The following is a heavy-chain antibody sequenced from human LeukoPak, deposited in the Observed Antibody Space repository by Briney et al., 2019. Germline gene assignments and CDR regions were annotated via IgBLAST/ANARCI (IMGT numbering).Heavy chain of an antibody. D-gene: IGHD3-9*01. CDR2: VSSSSSYI. Sequence: GGSLRLSCAASGFTFSSYSMDWVRQAPGKGLEWASSVSSSSSYIYYADSVKGRFTISRDNAKNSLYLQMNSLRAEDTAVYYCARDYDILTGYLNPALDYWGQGTLVTVSS. V-gene: IGHV3-21*01. J-gene: IGHJ4*02. CDR3: ARDYDILTGYLNPALDY. CDR1: GFTFSSYS.